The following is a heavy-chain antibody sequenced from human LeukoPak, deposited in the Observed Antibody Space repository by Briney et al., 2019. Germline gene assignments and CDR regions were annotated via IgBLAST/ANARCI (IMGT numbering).Heavy chain of an antibody. CDR2: IFYSGIV. CDR1: GDSTSRYY. D-gene: IGHD5-12*01. Sequence: SETLSLTCTVSGDSTSRYYWSWIRQPPGKGLEFLGYIFYSGIVNYNPSLKSRVTMSVDSSKNQVSLKVRSVTAADTAVYYCAGLFSGYDPFDYWGQGILVAVSS. CDR3: AGLFSGYDPFDY. V-gene: IGHV4-59*01. J-gene: IGHJ4*02.